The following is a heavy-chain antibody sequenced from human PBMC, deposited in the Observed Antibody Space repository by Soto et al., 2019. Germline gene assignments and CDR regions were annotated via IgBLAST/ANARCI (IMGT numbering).Heavy chain of an antibody. Sequence: GGSLRLSCAASGFTFSSYSMNWVRQAPGKGLEWVSSISSSSSYIYYADSVKGRFTISRDNAKNSLYLQMNSLRAEDTAVYYCARDPGVIVPFDYWGQGTLVTVSS. V-gene: IGHV3-21*01. D-gene: IGHD3-16*02. CDR2: ISSSSSYI. CDR3: ARDPGVIVPFDY. J-gene: IGHJ4*02. CDR1: GFTFSSYS.